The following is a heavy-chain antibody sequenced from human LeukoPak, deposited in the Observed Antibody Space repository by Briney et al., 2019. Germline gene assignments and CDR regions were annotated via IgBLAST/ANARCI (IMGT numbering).Heavy chain of an antibody. Sequence: SETLSLTCTVSGGSISGYYWTWIRQPPGKGLEWIGYIHYSGSTNSHPSLKNRVTLSVDTSKQQFSLKLRSVTAADTAVYYCARGLLVGNTGYYFDYWGQGTLVTVSS. CDR3: ARGLLVGNTGYYFDY. CDR2: IHYSGST. V-gene: IGHV4-59*01. CDR1: GGSISGYY. J-gene: IGHJ4*02. D-gene: IGHD1-26*01.